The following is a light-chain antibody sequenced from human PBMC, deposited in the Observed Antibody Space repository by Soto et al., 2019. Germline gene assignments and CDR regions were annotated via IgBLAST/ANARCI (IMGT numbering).Light chain of an antibody. V-gene: IGKV1-5*01. Sequence: DIQMTQSPPTLSASVGDRVTITCRASQGIVRWLAWYQQKPGKAPKLLIYDASSVESGVPSRFSGSGAGTEFTLTISSLQPDDFATYYCQHYYGFSRTFGQGTKVEIK. CDR3: QHYYGFSRT. J-gene: IGKJ1*01. CDR1: QGIVRW. CDR2: DAS.